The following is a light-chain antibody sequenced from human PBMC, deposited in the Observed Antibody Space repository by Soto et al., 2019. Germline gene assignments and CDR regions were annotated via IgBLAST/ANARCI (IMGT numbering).Light chain of an antibody. CDR2: DNN. V-gene: IGLV1-40*01. CDR3: QSYDSSLSGSL. CDR1: SSNIGAGYG. J-gene: IGLJ2*01. Sequence: QSVLTQPPSLSGAPGQRVTISCTGSSSNIGAGYGVHWYQQVPGTAPKLLIYDNNYRPSGVPDRFSGSKSGTSASLAITGLQAEDEADYYCQSYDSSLSGSLFGGGTKVTVL.